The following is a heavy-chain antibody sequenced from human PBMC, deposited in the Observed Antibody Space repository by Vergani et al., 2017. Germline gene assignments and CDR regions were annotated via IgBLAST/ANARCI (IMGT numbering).Heavy chain of an antibody. J-gene: IGHJ4*02. CDR2: ISSSSAAI. Sequence: EVQLVESGGGLVQPGGSLRLSCVASGFTFRPYTMNWVRQGPGKGLEWLSYISSSSAAINYADSVKGRFTISRDNAKHSLYLQMNSLRAEDTAVYYCAKERDDSNYGFDYWGQGTLVTVSS. V-gene: IGHV3-48*01. D-gene: IGHD4-11*01. CDR1: GFTFRPYT. CDR3: AKERDDSNYGFDY.